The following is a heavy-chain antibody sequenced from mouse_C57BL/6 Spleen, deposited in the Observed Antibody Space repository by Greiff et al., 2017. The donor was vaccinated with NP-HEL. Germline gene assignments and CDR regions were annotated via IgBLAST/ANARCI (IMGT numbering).Heavy chain of an antibody. CDR2: ISSGSSTI. J-gene: IGHJ4*01. CDR1: GFTFSDYG. Sequence: EVKLMASGGGLVKPGGSLKLSCAASGFTFSDYGMHWVRQAPEKGLEWVAYISSGSSTIYYADTVKGRFTISRDNAKNTLFLQMTSLRSEDTAMYYCARDGYYFYYYAMDYWGQGTSVTVSS. CDR3: ARDGYYFYYYAMDY. V-gene: IGHV5-17*01. D-gene: IGHD2-3*01.